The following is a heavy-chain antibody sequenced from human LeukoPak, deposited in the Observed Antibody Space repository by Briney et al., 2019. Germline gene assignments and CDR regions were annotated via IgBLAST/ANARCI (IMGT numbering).Heavy chain of an antibody. V-gene: IGHV3-20*04. CDR1: GFTFDDYG. J-gene: IGHJ4*02. CDR2: INWNGGST. D-gene: IGHD6-19*01. Sequence: GGSLRLSCAASGFTFDDYGMSWVRQAPGKGLEWVSGINWNGGSTGYADSVKGRFTISRDNSKNTLYLQMNSLRAEDTAVYYCARVPRAVAPDYWGQGTLVTVSS. CDR3: ARVPRAVAPDY.